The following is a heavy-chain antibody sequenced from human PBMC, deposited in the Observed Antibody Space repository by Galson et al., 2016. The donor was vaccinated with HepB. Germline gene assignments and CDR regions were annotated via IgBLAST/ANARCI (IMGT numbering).Heavy chain of an antibody. CDR2: IWYDGSNK. D-gene: IGHD2-2*01. Sequence: SLRLSCAASGFTFSTYGIHWVRQAPGKGLEWVAVIWYDGSNKYYGDSVKGRFTISRDNAKNSLYLQMHSLRPEDTAVYYCARDLSPSYADNWYDALDLWGQGTWSPSLQ. CDR1: GFTFSTYG. J-gene: IGHJ3*01. CDR3: ARDLSPSYADNWYDALDL. V-gene: IGHV3-33*01.